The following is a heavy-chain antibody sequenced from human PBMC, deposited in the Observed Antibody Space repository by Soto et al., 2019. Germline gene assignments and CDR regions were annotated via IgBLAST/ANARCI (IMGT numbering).Heavy chain of an antibody. J-gene: IGHJ4*02. CDR2: ISAYNGNT. Sequence: PSVKVSCKASGYTFTSYGISWVRQAPGQGLEWMGWISAYNGNTNYAQKLQGRVTMTTDTSTSTAYMELRSLRSDDTAVYYCARDRSTYGDLDYWGQGTLVTVSS. D-gene: IGHD4-17*01. V-gene: IGHV1-18*01. CDR3: ARDRSTYGDLDY. CDR1: GYTFTSYG.